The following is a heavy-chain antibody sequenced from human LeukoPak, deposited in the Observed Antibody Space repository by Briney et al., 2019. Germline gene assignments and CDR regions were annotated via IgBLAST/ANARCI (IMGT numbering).Heavy chain of an antibody. D-gene: IGHD4-17*01. CDR2: IIPIFGTA. V-gene: IGHV1-69*05. Sequence: ASVKVSCKASGYTFTSYDINWVRQATGQGLEWMGRIIPIFGTANYAQKFQGRVTITTDESTSTAYMELSGLRSEDTAVYYCASNGDYYWGQGTLVTVSS. J-gene: IGHJ4*02. CDR3: ASNGDYY. CDR1: GYTFTSYD.